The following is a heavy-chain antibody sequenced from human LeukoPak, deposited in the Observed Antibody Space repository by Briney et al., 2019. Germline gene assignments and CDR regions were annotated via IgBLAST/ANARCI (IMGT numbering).Heavy chain of an antibody. CDR2: IWYDGSNK. Sequence: PGGSLRLSCAASGFTFSSYGMHWVRQAPGKGLEWVAVIWYDGSNKYYADPVKGRFTISRDNSKNMLYLQMNSLRAEDTAVYYCARPPPGWVHANDGFDIWGQGTTVTVSS. V-gene: IGHV3-33*01. J-gene: IGHJ3*02. CDR1: GFTFSSYG. CDR3: ARPPPGWVHANDGFDI. D-gene: IGHD1-26*01.